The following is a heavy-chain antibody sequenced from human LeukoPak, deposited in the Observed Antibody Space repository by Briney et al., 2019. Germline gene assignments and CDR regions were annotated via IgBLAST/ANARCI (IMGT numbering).Heavy chain of an antibody. J-gene: IGHJ3*02. CDR1: GFTFGDYV. Sequence: PGGSLRLSCTVSGFTFGDYVMTWVRQAPGKGLEWVAFIRSKAYGGTTEYAASVKGRFTISRDDSKSIAYLQMNSLKTEDTAVYYCTREVPAARRGAFDIWGQGTMVTVSS. V-gene: IGHV3-49*04. CDR3: TREVPAARRGAFDI. D-gene: IGHD2-2*01. CDR2: IRSKAYGGTT.